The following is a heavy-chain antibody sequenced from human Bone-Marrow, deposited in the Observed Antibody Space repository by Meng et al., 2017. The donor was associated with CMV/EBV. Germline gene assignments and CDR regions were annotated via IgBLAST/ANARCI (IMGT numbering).Heavy chain of an antibody. J-gene: IGHJ3*02. CDR3: ARAIAFGVVIIDAFDI. V-gene: IGHV3-74*01. CDR2: SNSDGSST. Sequence: GFTFHSDGMHWVRQAPGKGRVWVSRSNSDGSSTSYADSVKGRFTISRDNAKNTLYLQMNSLRAEDTAVYYCARAIAFGVVIIDAFDIWGQGTMVTVSS. D-gene: IGHD3-3*01. CDR1: GFTFHSDG.